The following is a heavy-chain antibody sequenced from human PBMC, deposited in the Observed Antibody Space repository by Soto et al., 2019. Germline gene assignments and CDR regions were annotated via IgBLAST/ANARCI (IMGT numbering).Heavy chain of an antibody. V-gene: IGHV4-30-2*01. D-gene: IGHD5-18*01. CDR1: GGSISSGGYS. J-gene: IGHJ6*02. CDR2: IYHSGST. CDR3: ARGTQPYYYYYYGMDV. Sequence: PSETLSLTCAVSGGSISSGGYSWSWIRQPPGKGLEWIGYIYHSGSTYYNPSLKSRVTISVDRSKNQFSLKLSSVTAADTAVYYCARGTQPYYYYYYGMDVWGQGTTVTVSS.